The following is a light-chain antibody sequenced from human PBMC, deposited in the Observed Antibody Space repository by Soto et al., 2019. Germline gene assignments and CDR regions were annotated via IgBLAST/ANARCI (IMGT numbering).Light chain of an antibody. CDR1: SSDVGGYNY. Sequence: QSVLTQPASVSGSPGQSITISCTGTSSDVGGYNYVSWYQQHPGKAPKLMIYEVSNRPSGVSNRFSGSKSGNTASLTISGLQAQEEPDSYCSSYTRSRTSYVFGTGTKVTV. CDR2: EVS. J-gene: IGLJ1*01. CDR3: SSYTRSRTSYV. V-gene: IGLV2-14*01.